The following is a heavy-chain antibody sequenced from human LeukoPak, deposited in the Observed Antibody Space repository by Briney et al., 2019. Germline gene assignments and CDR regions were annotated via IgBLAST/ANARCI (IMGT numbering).Heavy chain of an antibody. CDR3: ASTVGSAPDYYGSGGFALLDY. V-gene: IGHV3-74*01. CDR1: GFTFSSYW. J-gene: IGHJ4*02. CDR2: INSDGRTT. Sequence: PGGSLRLSCAASGFTFSSYWMHWVRQVPGKGLVWVSRINSDGRTTRYADSVKGRFTISRDNAKNTLHLQMNSLRAEDTAVYYCASTVGSAPDYYGSGGFALLDYWGQGTLVTVSS. D-gene: IGHD3-10*01.